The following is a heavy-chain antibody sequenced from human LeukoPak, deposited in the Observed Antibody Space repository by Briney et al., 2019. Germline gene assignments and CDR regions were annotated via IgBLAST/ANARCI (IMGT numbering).Heavy chain of an antibody. CDR1: GFTFSSYA. Sequence: GGSLRLSCAASGFTFSSYAMSWVRQAPGKGLEWVSAISGSGGSTYYADSVKGRFTISRDNSKNTLYLQMNSLRAEDTAVYYCAKDSPGYSSGWYGSYFDYWGRGTLVTVSS. V-gene: IGHV3-23*01. CDR3: AKDSPGYSSGWYGSYFDY. D-gene: IGHD6-19*01. J-gene: IGHJ4*02. CDR2: ISGSGGST.